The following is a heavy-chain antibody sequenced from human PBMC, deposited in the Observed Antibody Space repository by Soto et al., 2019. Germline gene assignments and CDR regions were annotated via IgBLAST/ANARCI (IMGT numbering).Heavy chain of an antibody. CDR2: IIPIFGTA. D-gene: IGHD2-15*01. J-gene: IGHJ4*02. CDR3: ARVVNRRCFDY. V-gene: IGHV1-69*13. CDR1: GGTFSSYA. Sequence: SLKVSCEASGGTFSSYAISWVRQAPGQGLEWMGGIIPIFGTANYAQKFQGRVTITAVESTSTAYMELSSLRSENTAVEYCARVVNRRCFDYCGPGTLVTVSS.